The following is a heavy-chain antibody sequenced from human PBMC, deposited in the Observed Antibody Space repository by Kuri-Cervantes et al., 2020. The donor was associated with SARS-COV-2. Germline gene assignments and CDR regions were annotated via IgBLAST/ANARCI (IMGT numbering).Heavy chain of an antibody. CDR3: AREDWNDAGVFDY. D-gene: IGHD1-1*01. J-gene: IGHJ4*02. Sequence: SVKVSCKASGGTFSSYAISWVRQAPGQGLEWMGRIIPIFGTANYAQKLQGRVTMTTDTSTSTAYMGLRSLRSDDTAVYYCAREDWNDAGVFDYWGQGTLVTVSS. V-gene: IGHV1-69*05. CDR1: GGTFSSYA. CDR2: IIPIFGTA.